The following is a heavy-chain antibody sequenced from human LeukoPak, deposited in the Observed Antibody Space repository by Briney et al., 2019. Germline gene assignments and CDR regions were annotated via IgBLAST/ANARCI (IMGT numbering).Heavy chain of an antibody. CDR1: GFTFSSYW. J-gene: IGHJ6*02. CDR2: INGDGSIT. V-gene: IGHV3-74*01. D-gene: IGHD6-19*01. Sequence: GGSLRLSCAASGFTFSSYWMHWVRPAPGKGLVWVSRINGDGSITNIADSVKGRFTISRDNAKNTLYLQMSSLRAEDTAVYYCARQWLILDYRIMDVWGQGTTVTVSS. CDR3: ARQWLILDYRIMDV.